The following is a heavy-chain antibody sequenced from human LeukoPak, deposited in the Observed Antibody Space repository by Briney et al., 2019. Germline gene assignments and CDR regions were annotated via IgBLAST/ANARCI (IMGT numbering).Heavy chain of an antibody. Sequence: QPGGSLRLTCAASGFSVSSTYMSWVRQAPGKGLEWVSLIYTSGSTFYAYSVMGRFTISRDNSKNTLFLQMNSLRAEDSAVYYCTRDRAGTQSWVEFDLWGQGTLVTVSS. D-gene: IGHD3-10*01. CDR3: TRDRAGTQSWVEFDL. CDR2: IYTSGST. CDR1: GFSVSSTY. V-gene: IGHV3-66*03. J-gene: IGHJ5*02.